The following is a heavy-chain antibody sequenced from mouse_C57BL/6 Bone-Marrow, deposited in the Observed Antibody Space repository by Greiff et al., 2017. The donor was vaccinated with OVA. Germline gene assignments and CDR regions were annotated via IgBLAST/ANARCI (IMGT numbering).Heavy chain of an antibody. D-gene: IGHD2-4*01. CDR1: GYTFTSYW. J-gene: IGHJ3*01. CDR2: IDPSDSET. Sequence: QVQLQQPGAELVRPGSSVKLSCKASGYTFTSYWMHWVKQRPIQGLEWIGNIDPSDSETHYNQKFKDKATLTVDKSSSTAYMQLSSLTSEDSAVYYCARGYGDYDGVPWFAYWGQGTLVTVSA. CDR3: ARGYGDYDGVPWFAY. V-gene: IGHV1-52*01.